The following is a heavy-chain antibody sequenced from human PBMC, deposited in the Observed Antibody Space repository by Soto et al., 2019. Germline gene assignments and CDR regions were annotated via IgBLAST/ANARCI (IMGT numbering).Heavy chain of an antibody. CDR3: ARINSSSLDGWFDP. CDR2: IYYSGST. D-gene: IGHD6-13*01. Sequence: TLSLTCTVSGGSISSGGYYWIWIRQHPGKGLEWIGYIYYSGSTYYNPSLKSRVTISVDTSKNQFSLKLSSVTAADTAVYYCARINSSSLDGWFDPWGQGTLVTVSS. V-gene: IGHV4-31*03. J-gene: IGHJ5*02. CDR1: GGSISSGGYY.